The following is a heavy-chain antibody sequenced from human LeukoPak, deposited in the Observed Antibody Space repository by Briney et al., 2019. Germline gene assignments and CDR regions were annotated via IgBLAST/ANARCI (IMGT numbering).Heavy chain of an antibody. V-gene: IGHV4-34*01. CDR1: GGSFSGYY. Sequence: SETLSLTCTVYGGSFSGYYWSWIRQPPGKGLEWIGEINHSGSTNYNPSLKSRVTISVDTSKNQFSLKLSSVTAADTAVYYCARAGGDRFDYWGQGSLVTVSS. D-gene: IGHD4-17*01. CDR2: INHSGST. J-gene: IGHJ4*02. CDR3: ARAGGDRFDY.